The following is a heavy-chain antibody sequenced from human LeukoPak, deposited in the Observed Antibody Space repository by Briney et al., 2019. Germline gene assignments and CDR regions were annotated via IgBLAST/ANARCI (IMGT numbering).Heavy chain of an antibody. CDR3: ASAGLTYGSGSYFVY. J-gene: IGHJ4*02. CDR2: ISWNGGST. CDR1: GFPFGDYG. Sequence: GGSLRLSCAASGFPFGDYGMTWVRQAPGKGLEWVSGISWNGGSTGYADSVKGRFTISRDNAKNSLYLQMNSLRAEDTALYYCASAGLTYGSGSYFVYWGQGTLVTVSS. V-gene: IGHV3-20*04. D-gene: IGHD3-10*01.